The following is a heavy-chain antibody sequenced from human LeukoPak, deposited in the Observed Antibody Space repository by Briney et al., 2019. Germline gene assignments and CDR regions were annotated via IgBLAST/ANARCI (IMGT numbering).Heavy chain of an antibody. D-gene: IGHD1-26*01. V-gene: IGHV1-2*02. CDR3: ARVGYLHDAFDI. CDR1: GYTFTGYY. J-gene: IGHJ3*02. Sequence: ASVKVSCKASGYTFTGYYMHWVRPAPGQGLEWMGWINPSSGGTNYAQKFQGRVTMTRDTSISTAYMELSRLRSDDTAVYYCARVGYLHDAFDIWGQGTMVTVSS. CDR2: INPSSGGT.